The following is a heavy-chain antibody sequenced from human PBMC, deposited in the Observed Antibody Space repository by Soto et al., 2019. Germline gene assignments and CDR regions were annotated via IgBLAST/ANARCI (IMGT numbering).Heavy chain of an antibody. CDR3: AKDIVRYTYGACDY. CDR2: IAYDGSNK. CDR1: GFTFSSYG. Sequence: QVQLVESGRAVVQPGKSLRLSCAASGFTFSSYGMYWVRQAPGKGLEWVAAIAYDGSNKYHGDSVKGRFTISRDNSKNTLYLQMNSLRVEDTAVYYCAKDIVRYTYGACDYWGQGALVTVSS. V-gene: IGHV3-30*18. J-gene: IGHJ4*02. D-gene: IGHD5-18*01.